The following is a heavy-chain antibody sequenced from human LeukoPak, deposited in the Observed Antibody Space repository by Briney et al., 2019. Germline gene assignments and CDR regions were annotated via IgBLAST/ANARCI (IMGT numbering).Heavy chain of an antibody. V-gene: IGHV3-30-3*01. D-gene: IGHD6-19*01. Sequence: GGFLRLSCAASGFTFSSYAMHWARQAPGKGLEWVAVISYDGSNKYYADSVKGRFTISRDNSKNTLYLQMNSLRAEDTAVYYCARDLSILSSGWYGGFDYWGQGTLVTVSS. CDR2: ISYDGSNK. J-gene: IGHJ4*02. CDR3: ARDLSILSSGWYGGFDY. CDR1: GFTFSSYA.